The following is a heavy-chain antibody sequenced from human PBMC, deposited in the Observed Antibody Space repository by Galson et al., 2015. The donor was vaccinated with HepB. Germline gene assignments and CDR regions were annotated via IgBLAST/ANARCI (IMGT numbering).Heavy chain of an antibody. Sequence: SLRLSCAASGFTFSGSPMHWVRQASGKGLEWVGRIRSEANSYATAYAASVKGRFTISRDDSKNTAYLQMNSLKTEDTAVYYCTRQGYYDNSGYLYYYYMDVWGKGTTVTVSS. CDR2: IRSEANSYAT. J-gene: IGHJ6*03. D-gene: IGHD3-22*01. CDR1: GFTFSGSP. CDR3: TRQGYYDNSGYLYYYYMDV. V-gene: IGHV3-73*01.